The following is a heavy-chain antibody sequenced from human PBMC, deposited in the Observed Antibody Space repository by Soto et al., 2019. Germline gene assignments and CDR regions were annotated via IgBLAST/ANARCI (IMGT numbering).Heavy chain of an antibody. Sequence: SETLSLTCTVSGGSISSSSYYWGWIRQPPGKGLEWIGSIYYSGSTYYNPSLKSRVTISVDTSKNQFSLKLSSVTAADTAVYYCARQDGYSSSWSETMAFDYWGQGTLVTVSS. V-gene: IGHV4-39*01. CDR2: IYYSGST. CDR1: GGSISSSSYY. CDR3: ARQDGYSSSWSETMAFDY. J-gene: IGHJ4*02. D-gene: IGHD6-13*01.